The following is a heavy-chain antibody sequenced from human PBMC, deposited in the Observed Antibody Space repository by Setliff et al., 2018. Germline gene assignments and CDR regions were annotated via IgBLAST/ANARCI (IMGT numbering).Heavy chain of an antibody. CDR2: IYIGGSA. J-gene: IGHJ6*03. CDR1: GGSISSYY. CDR3: AREQWLDPPGSSYMDV. Sequence: PSETLSLTCTVSGGSISSYYWSWIRQPAGKGLEWIGHIYIGGSANYNPSLKSRVTMSIDPSKNQFSLKLNSVTAADMAVYYCAREQWLDPPGSSYMDVWGKGTTVTVSS. V-gene: IGHV4-4*07. D-gene: IGHD6-19*01.